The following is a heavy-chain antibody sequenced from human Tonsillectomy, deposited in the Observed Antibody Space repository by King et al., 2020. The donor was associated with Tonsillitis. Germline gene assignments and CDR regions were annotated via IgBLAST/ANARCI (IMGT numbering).Heavy chain of an antibody. CDR1: GFTFSSYA. CDR2: ISGSGGST. V-gene: IGHV3-23*04. CDR3: AKEGPGQGYYYYYMDV. J-gene: IGHJ6*03. Sequence: VQLVESGGGLVQPGGSLRLSCAASGFTFSSYAMSWVRQAPGKGLEWVSAISGSGGSTYYADSVKSRFTISRDNSKNTLYLQMNSLRAEDTAVYYCAKEGPGQGYYYYYMDVWGKGTTVTVSS.